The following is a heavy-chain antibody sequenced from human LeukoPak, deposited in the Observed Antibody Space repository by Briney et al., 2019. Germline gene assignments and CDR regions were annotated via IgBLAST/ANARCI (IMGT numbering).Heavy chain of an antibody. D-gene: IGHD4-23*01. V-gene: IGHV5-51*01. CDR1: GYSFTSYW. CDR2: IYPGDSDT. Sequence: GESLKISCKVSGYSFTSYWIGWVRQMRGKGLEWMGIIYPGDSDTRYSTSFQGQVTISTDKSISTAYLQWSSLKASDTAMYYYARLYGGNQNWFDPWGQGTLVTVSS. J-gene: IGHJ5*02. CDR3: ARLYGGNQNWFDP.